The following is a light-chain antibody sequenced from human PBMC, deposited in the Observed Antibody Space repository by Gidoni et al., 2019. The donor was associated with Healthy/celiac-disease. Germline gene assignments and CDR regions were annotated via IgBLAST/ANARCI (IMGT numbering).Light chain of an antibody. CDR3: QQYYNTPLT. Sequence: DIQMTQSPSSLSASVGDRVTITCRASQSISSYLNWYQQKPGKAPKLLIYAASSLQSGVPSRFSGSGSGTDFTFTISSLQPEDFATYYCQQYYNTPLTFGGGTKVEIK. V-gene: IGKV1-39*01. CDR2: AAS. J-gene: IGKJ4*01. CDR1: QSISSY.